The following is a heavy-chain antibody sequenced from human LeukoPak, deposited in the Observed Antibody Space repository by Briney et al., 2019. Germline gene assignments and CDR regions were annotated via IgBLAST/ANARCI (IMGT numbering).Heavy chain of an antibody. CDR1: GFTFSTYA. V-gene: IGHV3-23*01. CDR3: AKRGVVGHDAFDI. Sequence: TGGSLRLSCAASGFTFSTYAMSWVRQTPGKGLEWVSAVVGSGSTTYYADSVKGRFTISRDNSKDTLYLQMNSLRAEDTAIYYCAKRGVVGHDAFDIWGQGTVVTVSS. J-gene: IGHJ3*02. CDR2: VVGSGSTT. D-gene: IGHD2-21*01.